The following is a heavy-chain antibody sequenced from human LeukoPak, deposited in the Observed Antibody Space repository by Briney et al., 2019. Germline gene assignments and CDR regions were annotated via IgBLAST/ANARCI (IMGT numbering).Heavy chain of an antibody. Sequence: ASVKVSCKASGYTFTGYYMHWVRQAPGQGLEWMGWINPIRGVTHDAQKFQGRVTMTRDTSISTAYMELSRLRSDDTAVYYCARDPGVSYDILTGSYFDYWGQGTLVTV. D-gene: IGHD3-9*01. CDR3: ARDPGVSYDILTGSYFDY. J-gene: IGHJ4*02. CDR1: GYTFTGYY. V-gene: IGHV1-2*02. CDR2: INPIRGVT.